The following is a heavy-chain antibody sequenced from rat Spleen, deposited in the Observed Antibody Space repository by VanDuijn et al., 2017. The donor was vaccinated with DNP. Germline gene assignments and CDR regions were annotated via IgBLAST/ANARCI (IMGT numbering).Heavy chain of an antibody. Sequence: EVQLQESGPGLVKPSQSLSLTCSVTGYSITTNYWGWIRNFPGNKLEYIGHISYSGSTNYNPSLKSRLSITRDTSKNHFLLHLNSVTTEDTATYYCARWTRYFDYWGQGVMVTVSS. J-gene: IGHJ2*01. CDR2: ISYSGST. CDR3: ARWTRYFDY. V-gene: IGHV3-1*01. D-gene: IGHD1-7*01. CDR1: GYSITTNY.